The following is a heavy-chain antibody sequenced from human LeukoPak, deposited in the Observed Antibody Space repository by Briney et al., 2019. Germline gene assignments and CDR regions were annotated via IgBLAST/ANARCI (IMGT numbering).Heavy chain of an antibody. CDR3: AKALNYWYFDL. Sequence: PGGSLRLSCAASGFTFSTYDMSWVRQAPGKGLEWVSASGADGGSTYADSVEGRFTISRDNSKNTLYLQMNSLRAEDTATYYCAKALNYWYFDLWGRGNLVTVSS. CDR2: SGADGGST. J-gene: IGHJ2*01. V-gene: IGHV3-23*01. CDR1: GFTFSTYD.